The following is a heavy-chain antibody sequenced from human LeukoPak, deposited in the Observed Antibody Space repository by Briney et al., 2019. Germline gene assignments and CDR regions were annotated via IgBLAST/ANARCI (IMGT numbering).Heavy chain of an antibody. D-gene: IGHD4-17*01. J-gene: IGHJ4*02. V-gene: IGHV4-59*01. CDR1: GGSISSSY. CDR2: IYYSGST. Sequence: PSETLSLTCTVSGGSISSSYWSWIRQPPGKGLEWIGNIYYSGSTNYNPSLKSRVTISVDTSKNQFSLGLSSVTAADTAVYYCARDDYGDFFFDSWGQGTLVTVSS. CDR3: ARDDYGDFFFDS.